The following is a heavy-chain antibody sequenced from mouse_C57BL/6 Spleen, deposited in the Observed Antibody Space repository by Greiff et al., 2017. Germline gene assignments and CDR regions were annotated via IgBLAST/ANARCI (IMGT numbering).Heavy chain of an antibody. J-gene: IGHJ2*01. CDR3: ARPESPITTVVAGDFDY. CDR2: FYPGSGSI. Sequence: VQLQQSGAELVKPGASVKLSCKASGYTFTEYTIHWVKQRSGQGLEWIGWFYPGSGSIKYNEKFKDKATLTADKSSSTVYMELSRLTSEDSAVYFCARPESPITTVVAGDFDYWGQGTTLTVSS. D-gene: IGHD1-1*01. V-gene: IGHV1-62-2*01. CDR1: GYTFTEYT.